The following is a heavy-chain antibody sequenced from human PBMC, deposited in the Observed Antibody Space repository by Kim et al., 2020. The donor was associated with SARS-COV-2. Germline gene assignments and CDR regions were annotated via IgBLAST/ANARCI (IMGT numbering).Heavy chain of an antibody. CDR2: IHYIGTTRT. V-gene: IGHV4-39*01. Sequence: SETLSLTCTVSVGSISSSSYYWDWIRQPPGKGLEWIGSIHYIGTTRTSYNPSLKSRVTISVDTSKNQFSLKLSSVTAVDTAVYYCARRPLTGGAESWGQG. J-gene: IGHJ1*01. CDR1: VGSISSSSYY. CDR3: ARRPLTGGAES. D-gene: IGHD2-8*02.